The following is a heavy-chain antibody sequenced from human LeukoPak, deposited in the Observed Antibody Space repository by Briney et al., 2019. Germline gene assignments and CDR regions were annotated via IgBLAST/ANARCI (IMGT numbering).Heavy chain of an antibody. V-gene: IGHV1-2*02. CDR2: INPNSGGT. CDR3: ARDIGYCSGGSCYASDAFDI. J-gene: IGHJ3*02. CDR1: GYTFTDYY. D-gene: IGHD2-15*01. Sequence: ASVKVSCKASGYTFTDYYLHWVRQAPGQGLERMGWINPNSGGTNYAQKFQDRVTMTRDTSISTAYMELSRLRSDDTAVYYCARDIGYCSGGSCYASDAFDIWGQGTMVTVSS.